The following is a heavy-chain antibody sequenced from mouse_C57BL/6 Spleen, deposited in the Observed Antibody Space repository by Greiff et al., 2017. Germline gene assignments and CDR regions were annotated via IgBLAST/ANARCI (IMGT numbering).Heavy chain of an antibody. CDR3: AGGQLRLLARDY. D-gene: IGHD3-2*02. Sequence: VQLQQPGAELVRPGPSVKLSCKASGYTFTSYWMHWVKQRPGQGLEWIGVIDPSASYTNSNQKFKGKATLTVDTSSSTAYMQLSSLTSEDSAVYYCAGGQLRLLARDYWGQGTSVTVSS. CDR2: IDPSASYT. J-gene: IGHJ4*01. CDR1: GYTFTSYW. V-gene: IGHV1-59*01.